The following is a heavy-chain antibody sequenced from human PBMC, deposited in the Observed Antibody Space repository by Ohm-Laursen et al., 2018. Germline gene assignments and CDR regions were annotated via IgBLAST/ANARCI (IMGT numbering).Heavy chain of an antibody. CDR2: IKRSSEGSTT. CDR3: TTPYSF. J-gene: IGHJ2*01. D-gene: IGHD5-18*01. V-gene: IGHV3-15*01. Sequence: SLRLSCTASDFTVSGAWMSWVRQAPGKGLEWVGLIKRSSEGSTTHYAAPVKGRFAISRDDSENTLHLQIDSLKTEAAAFYYCTTPYSFWGPGTLV. CDR1: DFTVSGAW.